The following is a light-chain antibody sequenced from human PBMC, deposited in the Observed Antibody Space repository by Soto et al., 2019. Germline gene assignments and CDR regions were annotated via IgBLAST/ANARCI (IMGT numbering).Light chain of an antibody. CDR2: ANN. J-gene: IGLJ1*01. CDR3: QSYDSSLSGYV. CDR1: SSSIGAGYD. V-gene: IGLV1-40*02. Sequence: QSAVTQPPSVSGAPGQRVTLSCTGSSSSIGAGYDVHWYQQLPGTAPKLLIYANNNRPSGVPGRFSGSKSGTSASLAITGLQAKDEADSYCQSYDSSLSGYVFGTGTKVTVL.